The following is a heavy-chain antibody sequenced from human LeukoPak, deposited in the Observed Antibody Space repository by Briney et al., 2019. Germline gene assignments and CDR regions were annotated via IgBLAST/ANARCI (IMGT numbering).Heavy chain of an antibody. Sequence: AGPTLVNPTETLTLTCTVSGFSLSNARMGVSWIRQPPGKALEWLAHIFSNDEKSYSTSLKSRLTISKDTSKSQVVLTMTNMDPVDTATYYCARIREDYYDSSGYYWQPDFHYWGQGTLVTVSS. V-gene: IGHV2-26*01. CDR3: ARIREDYYDSSGYYWQPDFHY. CDR1: GFSLSNARMG. J-gene: IGHJ4*02. CDR2: IFSNDEK. D-gene: IGHD3-22*01.